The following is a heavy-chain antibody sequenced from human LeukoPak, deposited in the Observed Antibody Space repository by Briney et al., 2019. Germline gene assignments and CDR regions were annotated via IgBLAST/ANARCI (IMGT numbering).Heavy chain of an antibody. CDR2: IYYSGST. V-gene: IGHV4-59*08. J-gene: IGHJ6*02. CDR1: GGSISSYY. Sequence: SETLTLTCTVSGGSISSYYWSWIRQPPGKGLEWIGYIYYSGSTNYNPSLKSRVTISVDTSKNQFSLKLSSVAAADTAVYYCARHGGVSGTYFPPHHYGMDDWGQGTTVTVSS. CDR3: ARHGGVSGTYFPPHHYGMDD. D-gene: IGHD3-16*01.